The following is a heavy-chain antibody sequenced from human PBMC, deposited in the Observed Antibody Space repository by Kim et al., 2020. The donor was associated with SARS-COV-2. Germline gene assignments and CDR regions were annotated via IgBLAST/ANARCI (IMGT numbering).Heavy chain of an antibody. CDR1: GFIFRDHL. CDR3: VRVSVTQWTYFDY. J-gene: IGHJ4*01. D-gene: IGHD4-17*01. Sequence: GGSLRLSCTTSGFIFRDHLMSWVRQAPGKGLEWIALIKSRSFGMTIEYASSVRGRFTISRDDSEGIAYLEMNSLDTDDTGVYFCVRVSVTQWTYFDYCG. V-gene: IGHV3-49*04. CDR2: IKSRSFGMTI.